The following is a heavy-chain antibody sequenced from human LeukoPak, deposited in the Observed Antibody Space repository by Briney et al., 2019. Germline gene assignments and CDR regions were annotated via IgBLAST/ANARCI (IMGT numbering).Heavy chain of an antibody. J-gene: IGHJ4*02. V-gene: IGHV1-2*02. Sequence: ASVKVSCKASGYTFTDLYVHWVRQAPGQGLEWMGWINPNSGDTKYDQKFRGRVTMTRDTSTSTLYMELSSLRSEDTAVYYCVRDRLSSSRSNNWQFFDYWGQGTLVTVSS. CDR3: VRDRLSSSRSNNWQFFDY. CDR2: INPNSGDT. D-gene: IGHD1-1*01. CDR1: GYTFTDLY.